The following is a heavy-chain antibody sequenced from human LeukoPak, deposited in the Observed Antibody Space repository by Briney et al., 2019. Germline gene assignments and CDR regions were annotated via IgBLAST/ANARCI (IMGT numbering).Heavy chain of an antibody. D-gene: IGHD3-22*01. CDR2: INPNSGGT. Sequence: ASVKVSCKXSGYTFTGYYMHWVRQAPGQGLEWMGWINPNSGGTNYSQKFQGRVTMTRDTSISTAYMELSRLRSDDTAVYYCARDPAPNYYDSSGYYYFDYWGQGTLVTVSS. J-gene: IGHJ4*02. CDR3: ARDPAPNYYDSSGYYYFDY. CDR1: GYTFTGYY. V-gene: IGHV1-2*02.